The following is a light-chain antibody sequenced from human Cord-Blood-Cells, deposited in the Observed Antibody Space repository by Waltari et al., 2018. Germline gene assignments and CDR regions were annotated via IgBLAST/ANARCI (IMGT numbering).Light chain of an antibody. J-gene: IGLJ3*02. CDR1: SSDGGGYNY. V-gene: IGLV2-14*01. CDR3: SSYTSSSTLV. CDR2: AVS. Sequence: QSALTQPASVSGSPGQSITIPCTGTSSDGGGYNYVPWYQQHPGKAPKLMIYAVSNRPSGVSNRFSGSKSGNTASLTISGLQAEDEADYYCSSYTSSSTLVFGGGTKLTVL.